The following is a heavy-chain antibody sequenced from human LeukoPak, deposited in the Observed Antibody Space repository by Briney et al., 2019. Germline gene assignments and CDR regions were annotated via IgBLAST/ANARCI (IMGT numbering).Heavy chain of an antibody. V-gene: IGHV3-23*01. CDR2: ISGRGGST. CDR3: ARDWPSEWEQLPDYDAVDI. J-gene: IGHJ3*02. CDR1: GFTFSSYA. Sequence: PRGSLRLSCAASGFTFSSYAMTWVRQPPGKGLEWVSTISGRGGSTYYADSVKGRFTISRDNSKNTVYLQMNSLRDEDAAVYYCARDWPSEWEQLPDYDAVDIWGQGTMVTVSS. D-gene: IGHD1-26*01.